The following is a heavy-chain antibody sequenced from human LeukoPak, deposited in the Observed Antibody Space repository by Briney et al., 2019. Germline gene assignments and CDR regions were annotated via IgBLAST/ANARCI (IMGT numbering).Heavy chain of an antibody. Sequence: APVKVSCKASGYTFSGYYMHWVRQAPGQGPEWMGWINPNSGGTNYAQKFQGRVTLTRDTSISTVYMEVNRLRSDDTAVYYCAREGEDSEDTNWFDPWGQGTLVTVSS. CDR3: AREGEDSEDTNWFDP. CDR2: INPNSGGT. D-gene: IGHD2-15*01. CDR1: GYTFSGYY. V-gene: IGHV1-2*02. J-gene: IGHJ5*02.